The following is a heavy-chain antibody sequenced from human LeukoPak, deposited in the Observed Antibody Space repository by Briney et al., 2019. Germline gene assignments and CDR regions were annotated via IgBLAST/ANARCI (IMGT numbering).Heavy chain of an antibody. Sequence: SESLSLTCTASGVSISSYYWSWVRQPPGKGVEWVGSISRSGSTNYNASLKSGFTISVATSKNQSSLNLTSVPAAGAAVYYCARHGQERAMVNPLYYFDYWGQGTLVTVSS. CDR1: GVSISSYY. D-gene: IGHD5-18*01. CDR3: ARHGQERAMVNPLYYFDY. CDR2: ISRSGST. V-gene: IGHV4-59*08. J-gene: IGHJ4*02.